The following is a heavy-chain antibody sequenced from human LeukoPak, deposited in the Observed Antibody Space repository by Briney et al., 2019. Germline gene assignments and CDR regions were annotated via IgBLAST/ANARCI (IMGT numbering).Heavy chain of an antibody. CDR3: ARWRLYCSSTSCYFDY. Sequence: GGSLRLSCAASGFTFSSYYSMNWVRQAPGKGLEWVSMISSSTTYTHYADSVRGRFTISRDNARNSLYLQMNSLRAEDTAVYYCARWRLYCSSTSCYFDYWGQGTPVTVSS. D-gene: IGHD2-2*01. J-gene: IGHJ4*02. CDR2: ISSSTTYT. CDR1: GFTFSSYYS. V-gene: IGHV3-21*04.